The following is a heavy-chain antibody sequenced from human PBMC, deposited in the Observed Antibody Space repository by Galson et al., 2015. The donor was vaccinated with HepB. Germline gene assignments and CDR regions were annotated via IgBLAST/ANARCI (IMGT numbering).Heavy chain of an antibody. D-gene: IGHD3-22*01. J-gene: IGHJ6*02. V-gene: IGHV4-59*01. CDR1: GGSISSYY. Sequence: SETLSLTCTVSGGSISSYYWSWIRQPPGKGLEWIGYIYYSGSTNYNPSLKSRVTISVDTSKNQFSLKLSSVTAADTAVYYCARLGSLDYDSSGYYYFGVLNYYYGMDVWGQGTTVTVSS. CDR3: ARLGSLDYDSSGYYYFGVLNYYYGMDV. CDR2: IYYSGST.